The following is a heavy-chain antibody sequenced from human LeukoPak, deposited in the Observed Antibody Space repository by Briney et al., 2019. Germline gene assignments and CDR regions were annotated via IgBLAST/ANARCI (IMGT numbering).Heavy chain of an antibody. V-gene: IGHV3-23*01. CDR1: GFTFSSYA. D-gene: IGHD1-1*01. CDR3: SQSPRGGYSFDY. Sequence: GWSLRLSCAASGFTFSSYAMSWVRQAPGKGLDGVAGISSIGCNKYYPYSVNDRFTISRDNSNNALYVHVNSLSADDTAGYYFSQSPRGGYSFDYWGQGTLVTVSS. J-gene: IGHJ4*02. CDR2: ISSIGCNK.